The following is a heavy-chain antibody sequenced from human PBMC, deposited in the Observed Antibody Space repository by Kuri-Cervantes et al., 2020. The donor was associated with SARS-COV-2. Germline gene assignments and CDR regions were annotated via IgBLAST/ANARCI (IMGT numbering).Heavy chain of an antibody. J-gene: IGHJ6*03. CDR2: IKQDGSEK. V-gene: IGHV3-7*01. CDR3: ARVARYYYYMDV. Sequence: GESLKISCAASGFTFSSYGMHWVRQAPGKGLEWVANIKQDGSEKYYVDSVKGRFTISRDNAKNSLYLQMNSLRAEDTAVYYCARVARYYYYMDVWGKGTTVTVSS. CDR1: GFTFSSYG.